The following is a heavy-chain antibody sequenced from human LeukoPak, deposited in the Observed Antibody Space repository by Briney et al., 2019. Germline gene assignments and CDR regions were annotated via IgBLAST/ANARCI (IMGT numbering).Heavy chain of an antibody. CDR3: ARDPLYSGEYYYGSGSLMDV. D-gene: IGHD3-10*01. J-gene: IGHJ6*04. V-gene: IGHV3-7*01. CDR1: GFSFTTYW. Sequence: GGSLRLSCAASGFSFTTYWMTWVRQAPGKGLQWVANINEDGSVKYYVDSVKGRFTISRDNAKNSLYLQMNSLRAEDTAVYYCARDPLYSGEYYYGSGSLMDVWGKGTTVTISS. CDR2: INEDGSVK.